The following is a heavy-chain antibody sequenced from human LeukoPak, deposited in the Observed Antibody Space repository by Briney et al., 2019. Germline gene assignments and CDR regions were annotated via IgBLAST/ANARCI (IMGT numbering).Heavy chain of an antibody. Sequence: PGGSLRLSCAASGFTFSSYAMSWVRQAPGKGLEWVSAISGSGGSTGYADSVKGRFTISRDNAKNSLYLQMNSLRAEDTALYYCASGIAAAADYWGQGTLVTVSS. V-gene: IGHV3-23*01. J-gene: IGHJ4*02. CDR2: ISGSGGST. D-gene: IGHD6-13*01. CDR3: ASGIAAAADY. CDR1: GFTFSSYA.